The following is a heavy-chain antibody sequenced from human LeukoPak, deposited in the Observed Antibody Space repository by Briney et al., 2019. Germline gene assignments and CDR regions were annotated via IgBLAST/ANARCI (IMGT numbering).Heavy chain of an antibody. CDR3: ARAYYGDYNRYYYYMDV. Sequence: ASVKVSCKASGYTFTGYYMHWVRQAPGQGLESMGWINPNSGGTNYAQKFQGRVTMTRDTSISTAYMELSGLRSDDTAVYYCARAYYGDYNRYYYYMDVWGKGTTVTVSS. V-gene: IGHV1-2*02. J-gene: IGHJ6*03. D-gene: IGHD4-17*01. CDR2: INPNSGGT. CDR1: GYTFTGYY.